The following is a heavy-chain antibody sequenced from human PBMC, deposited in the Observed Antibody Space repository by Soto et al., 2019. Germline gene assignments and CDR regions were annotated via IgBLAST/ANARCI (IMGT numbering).Heavy chain of an antibody. Sequence: QVQLVESGGGVVQPGTSLRLACEASGFTLSNIGMQWVRQAPGKGLEWVAVKSAGGNTKYYADSVKGRFTISRDNFKNTLFLQMNSLRTEDTAVYYCAKESGGERYAAYFDLWGQGTRVTVSS. V-gene: IGHV3-30*18. CDR1: GFTLSNIG. CDR2: KSAGGNTK. D-gene: IGHD2-21*01. CDR3: AKESGGERYAAYFDL. J-gene: IGHJ4*02.